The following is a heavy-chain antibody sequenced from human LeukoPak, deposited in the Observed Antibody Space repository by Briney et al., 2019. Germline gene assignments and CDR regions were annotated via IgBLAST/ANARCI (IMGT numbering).Heavy chain of an antibody. CDR1: GGSISSGNW. D-gene: IGHD1-26*01. CDR2: IYHSGST. J-gene: IGHJ4*02. V-gene: IGHV4-4*02. CDR3: ARVGATRDFDF. Sequence: SETLSLTCAVSGGSISSGNWWSWVRQPPGKGLEWIGEIYHSGSTNYNPSLKSRLTISVDTSKNQFSLKLSSVTAADTAIYYCARVGATRDFDFWGQGTLVTVSS.